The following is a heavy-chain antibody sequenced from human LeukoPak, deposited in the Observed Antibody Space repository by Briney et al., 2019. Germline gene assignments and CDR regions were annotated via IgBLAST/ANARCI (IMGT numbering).Heavy chain of an antibody. CDR2: IWYDGSNK. CDR3: ARDKPIGGGYDYWFDP. Sequence: GGSLRLSCAASGFTFSSYGMHWVRQAPGKGLEGVAVIWYDGSNKYYADSVKGRFTISRDNSKNTLYLQMNSLRAEDTAVYHCARDKPIGGGYDYWFDPWGQGTLVTVSS. D-gene: IGHD5-12*01. V-gene: IGHV3-33*01. J-gene: IGHJ5*02. CDR1: GFTFSSYG.